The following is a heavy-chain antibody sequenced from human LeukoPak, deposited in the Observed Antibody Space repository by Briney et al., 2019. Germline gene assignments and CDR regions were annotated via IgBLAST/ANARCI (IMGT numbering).Heavy chain of an antibody. Sequence: GASVKVSCKASGGTFSSYAISWVRQAPGQGLEWTGGIVPIFGTANYAQKFQGRVTITADGSTSTAYIELSSLRSEDTAVYYCARAHLTGLYTYYYYMDGWDKGTTATISS. CDR1: GGTFSSYA. V-gene: IGHV1-69*13. J-gene: IGHJ6*03. CDR3: ARAHLTGLYTYYYYMDG. D-gene: IGHD3-9*01. CDR2: IVPIFGTA.